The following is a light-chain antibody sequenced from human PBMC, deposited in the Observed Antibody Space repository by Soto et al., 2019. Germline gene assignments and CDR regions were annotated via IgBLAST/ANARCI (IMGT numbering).Light chain of an antibody. V-gene: IGKV1-5*01. J-gene: IGKJ4*01. CDR1: QSISSW. CDR2: DVS. CDR3: QQYNSYSL. Sequence: DIQMTQSPSSASSSVADIFTITFRASQSISSWLAWYQQKPGKAPNLLIYDVSSLESGVSSRFSGSGSGTEFTLTISSLQPDDFATYYCQQYNSYSLFGGGTKVDI.